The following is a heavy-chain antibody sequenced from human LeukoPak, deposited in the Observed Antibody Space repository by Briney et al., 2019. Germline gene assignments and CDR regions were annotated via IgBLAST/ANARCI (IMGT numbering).Heavy chain of an antibody. CDR1: GYSISSGYY. CDR3: ARAPCSTTRCSLLDYYMDV. CDR2: IYRSGST. D-gene: IGHD2-2*01. J-gene: IGHJ6*03. V-gene: IGHV4-38-2*01. Sequence: SETLSLTCAVSGYSISSGYYWGWIRRPPGKGLEWIGTIYRSGSTYYNSSLQSRVTISVDTSKNQFSLKLRSVTAADTAVYYCARAPCSTTRCSLLDYYMDVWGKGTTVTVSS.